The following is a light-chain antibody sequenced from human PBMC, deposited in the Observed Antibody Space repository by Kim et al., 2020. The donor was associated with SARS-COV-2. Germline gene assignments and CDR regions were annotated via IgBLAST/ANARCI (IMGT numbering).Light chain of an antibody. CDR3: AAWDDSLNGLV. Sequence: QSVLTQPPSLSETPRQRVTISCSGSNSNIGNNGVNWYQHLPGQPPKLLIFYDDLLPSGVSDRFSGSKSGTSASLAISGLQSEDEATYYCAAWDDSLNGLVFGAGTQLTVL. CDR2: YDD. V-gene: IGLV1-36*01. J-gene: IGLJ2*01. CDR1: NSNIGNNG.